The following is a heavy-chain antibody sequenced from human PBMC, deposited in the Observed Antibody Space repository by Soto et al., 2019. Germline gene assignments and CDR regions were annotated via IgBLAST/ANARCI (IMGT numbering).Heavy chain of an antibody. J-gene: IGHJ5*02. D-gene: IGHD3-3*01. Sequence: SETLSLTCSVSGGSISGFYWTWIRQPPGKGLERNGYIHDSGSTNYNPALESRVSISVDTCKNELSLKLSSVTAADTAMYYCAKDVRDSWSGFPTKTWVSPWGQGTLVTVTS. V-gene: IGHV4-59*03. CDR2: IHDSGST. CDR3: AKDVRDSWSGFPTKTWVSP. CDR1: GGSISGFY.